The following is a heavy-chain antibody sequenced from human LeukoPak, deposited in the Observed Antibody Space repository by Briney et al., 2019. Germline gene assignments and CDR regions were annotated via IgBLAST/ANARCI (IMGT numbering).Heavy chain of an antibody. CDR1: GFTFSNAW. J-gene: IGHJ4*02. CDR3: AKVRWSSYYFDY. Sequence: PGGSLRLSCAASGFTFSNAWMSWVRQAPGRGLEWVGRIKSKTDGGTTDNAAPVKGRFTISRDDSKNTLYLQMNSLKTEDTAVYYCAKVRWSSYYFDYWGQGTLVTVSS. D-gene: IGHD3-10*01. V-gene: IGHV3-15*01. CDR2: IKSKTDGGTT.